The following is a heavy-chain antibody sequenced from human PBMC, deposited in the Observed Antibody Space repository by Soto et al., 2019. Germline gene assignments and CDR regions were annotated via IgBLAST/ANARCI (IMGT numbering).Heavy chain of an antibody. V-gene: IGHV4-34*01. CDR1: GGSLSGYY. J-gene: IGHJ4*02. CDR3: ARGYATGWWLVRY. CDR2: ISHRGNT. D-gene: IGHD6-19*01. Sequence: QVQLQQWGAGLLKPSETLSLTCAVYGGSLSGYYWTWIRQPPGKGLEWIGEISHRGNTDYNPSLKTRVSISVDMSRNQVSLNLDSVTVADPAVYFCARGYATGWWLVRYWGQGTLVTVSS.